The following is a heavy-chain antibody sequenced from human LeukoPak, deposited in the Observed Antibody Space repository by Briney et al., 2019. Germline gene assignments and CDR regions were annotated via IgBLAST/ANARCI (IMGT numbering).Heavy chain of an antibody. CDR1: GFTFSSYW. CDR3: ARDAHYYDSSGYYSAPHFDY. V-gene: IGHV3-74*01. CDR2: INSDGSST. Sequence: GGSLRLSCAASGFTFSSYWMHWVRQAPGEGLVWVSRINSDGSSTSYADSVKSRFTISRDNAKNTLYLQMNSLRAEDTAVYYCARDAHYYDSSGYYSAPHFDYWGQGTLVTVSS. J-gene: IGHJ4*02. D-gene: IGHD3-22*01.